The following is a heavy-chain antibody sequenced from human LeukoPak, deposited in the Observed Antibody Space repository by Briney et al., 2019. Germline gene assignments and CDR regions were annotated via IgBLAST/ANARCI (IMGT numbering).Heavy chain of an antibody. D-gene: IGHD3-16*01. CDR2: ITSDSNLI. V-gene: IGHV3-21*06. CDR1: GFAFSDYS. J-gene: IGHJ4*02. CDR3: ASGGATVWGY. Sequence: GGSLRLSCAASGFAFSDYSMNWVRPAPGKGLEWISAITSDSNLIYYADSMRGRITISRENAENSVYLQMNGLRAEDTAIYYCASGGATVWGYWGQGALVIVSS.